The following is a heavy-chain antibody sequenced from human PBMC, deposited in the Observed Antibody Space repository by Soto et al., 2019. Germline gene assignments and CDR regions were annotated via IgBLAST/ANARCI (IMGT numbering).Heavy chain of an antibody. V-gene: IGHV1-69*01. CDR2: IIPLFDIT. D-gene: IGHD3-22*01. CDR3: ARPDEGGYSSNHHYYYALDV. CDR1: GGTFRSYS. Sequence: QVQLVQSGAEVKKPGSSVTVSCKASGGTFRSYSISWVRQAPGPGLEWMGGIIPLFDITNHAQKFQGRVTITADESTSTAYMELSSLGSADTAVYYCARPDEGGYSSNHHYYYALDVWGQGTTVTV. J-gene: IGHJ6*02.